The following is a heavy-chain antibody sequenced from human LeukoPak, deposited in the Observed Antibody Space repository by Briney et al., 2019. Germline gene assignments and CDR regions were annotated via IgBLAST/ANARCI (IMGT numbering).Heavy chain of an antibody. D-gene: IGHD5-12*01. J-gene: IGHJ4*02. Sequence: PGGSLRLSCAASGFTFSSYSMNWVRQAPGKGLEWVSTISINGSSTYYADSVKGRFTISRDNSKNTLYLQMNSLRAEDTAIYYCAKREATMGFGFDSWGKGTLVTVSS. V-gene: IGHV3-23*01. CDR2: ISINGSST. CDR1: GFTFSSYS. CDR3: AKREATMGFGFDS.